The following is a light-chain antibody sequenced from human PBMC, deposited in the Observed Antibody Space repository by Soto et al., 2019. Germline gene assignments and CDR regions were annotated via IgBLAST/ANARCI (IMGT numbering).Light chain of an antibody. CDR2: GAS. CDR1: QSVSSSY. Sequence: EIVLTQSPGTLSLSPGERATLSCRASQSVSSSYLAWYQQKPGQAPRLLIYGASSRATGVPANFRGSGSGTEFTLTINGLQSEHFALYWCQQYDNWPPTFGGGTKVDI. J-gene: IGKJ4*01. CDR3: QQYDNWPPT. V-gene: IGKV3-15*01.